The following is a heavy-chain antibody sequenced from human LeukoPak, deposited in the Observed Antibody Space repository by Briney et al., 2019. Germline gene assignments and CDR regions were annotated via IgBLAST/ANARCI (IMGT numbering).Heavy chain of an antibody. CDR1: GGSISSSNYY. CDR3: ARAGWDYDSSGYYDC. Sequence: PSETLSLTCSVSGGSISSSNYYWDWIRQSPGKGLEWIGSIYSSGSTYYNPSLKSRVTLSVDTSNNLFSLRLNSVTAADTAVYYCARAGWDYDSSGYYDCWGQGTLVTVSS. D-gene: IGHD3-22*01. J-gene: IGHJ4*02. CDR2: IYSSGST. V-gene: IGHV4-39*07.